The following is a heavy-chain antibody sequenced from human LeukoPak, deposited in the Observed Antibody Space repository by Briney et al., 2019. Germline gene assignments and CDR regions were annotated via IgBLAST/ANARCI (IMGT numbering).Heavy chain of an antibody. CDR2: ISYDGSNK. CDR3: ARDPHYDYGDYGVDY. J-gene: IGHJ4*02. D-gene: IGHD4-17*01. CDR1: GFTFSSYA. V-gene: IGHV3-30*04. Sequence: GGSLRLSCAASGFTFSSYAMHWVRQAAGKGLEWVAVISYDGSNKYYADSVKGRFTISRENSKNTLYLQMNSLRDEDTAVYYCARDPHYDYGDYGVDYWGQGTLVTVSS.